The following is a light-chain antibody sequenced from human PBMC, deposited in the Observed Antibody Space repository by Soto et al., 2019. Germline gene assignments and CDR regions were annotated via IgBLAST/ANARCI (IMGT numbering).Light chain of an antibody. CDR3: QQYNTWPPIT. CDR1: QSVSSN. V-gene: IGKV3D-15*01. Sequence: EIVMTQSPATLSVSPGERPTLSCSASQSVSSNLAWYQQKPGQAPRLLIYDASNRATGIPARLSGSGSGTDFTLTISSLQSEDFAVYYCQQYNTWPPITFGQGTRLEIK. J-gene: IGKJ5*01. CDR2: DAS.